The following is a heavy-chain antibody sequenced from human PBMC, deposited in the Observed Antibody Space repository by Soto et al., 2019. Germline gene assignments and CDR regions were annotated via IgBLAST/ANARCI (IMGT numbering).Heavy chain of an antibody. D-gene: IGHD5-18*01. V-gene: IGHV4-31*03. CDR1: GGSISSGGYY. Sequence: SETLSLTCTVSGGSISSGGYYGSWIRQHPGKGLEWIGYIYYSGSTYYNPSLKSRVTISVDTSKNQFSLKLSSVTAADTAVYYCARVPGYSYGRCLDYWGQGTLVTVSS. J-gene: IGHJ4*02. CDR2: IYYSGST. CDR3: ARVPGYSYGRCLDY.